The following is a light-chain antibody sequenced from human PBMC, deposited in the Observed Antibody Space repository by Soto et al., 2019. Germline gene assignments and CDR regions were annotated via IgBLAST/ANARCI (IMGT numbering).Light chain of an antibody. CDR3: QQYYSYPLT. J-gene: IGKJ3*01. CDR1: QGISSY. V-gene: IGKV1-8*01. CDR2: AAS. Sequence: AIQMTQYPSSLSASTGDRVTITCRASQGISSYLAWYQQKPGKAPKLLIYAASTLQSGVPSRFSGSGSGTDFTLTISCLQSEDFATYYCQQYYSYPLTFGPGTKVDI.